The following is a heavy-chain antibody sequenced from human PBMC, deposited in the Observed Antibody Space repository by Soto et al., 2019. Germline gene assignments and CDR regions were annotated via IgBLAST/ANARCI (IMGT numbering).Heavy chain of an antibody. CDR2: IKSKIDGETT. Sequence: EAQLVESGGGLVKPGGSLRLSCAASGFTFSNVWMHWVRQAPGKGLEWVGRIKSKIDGETTDYAAPVKGRFSISRDDSKNTLYLKMNSLKTEDPAVYYCPPLALKYVSGWYDFSDGGKGTLVTVSS. CDR3: PPLALKYVSGWYDFSD. D-gene: IGHD6-19*01. J-gene: IGHJ4*02. V-gene: IGHV3-15*07. CDR1: GFTFSNVW.